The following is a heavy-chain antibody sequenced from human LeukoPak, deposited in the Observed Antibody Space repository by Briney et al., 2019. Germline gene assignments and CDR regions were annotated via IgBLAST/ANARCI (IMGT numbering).Heavy chain of an antibody. D-gene: IGHD1-26*01. CDR3: TIRVGATF. J-gene: IGHJ4*02. CDR1: GGTFSSYA. V-gene: IGHV1-2*02. CDR2: INPNSGGT. Sequence: GASVKVSCKASGGTFSSYAISWVRQAPGQGLEWMGWINPNSGGTNYAQKFQGRVTMTRDTSISTAYMELSRLRSDDTAVYYCTIRVGATFWGQGTLVTVSS.